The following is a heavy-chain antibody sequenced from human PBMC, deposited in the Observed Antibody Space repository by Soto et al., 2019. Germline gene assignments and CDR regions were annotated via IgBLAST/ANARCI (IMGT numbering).Heavy chain of an antibody. D-gene: IGHD1-26*01. CDR3: EREPRGGAAFDM. V-gene: IGHV3-21*01. J-gene: IGHJ3*02. CDR1: GFSFIAYH. CDR2: ISTSGSAL. Sequence: EVQLVESGGGLVEPGGSLRLSCAASGFSFIAYHMNWVRQAPGKGLEGVSSISTSGSALYYADTVKGRFAISRDNAENSRFLLMNSGRAEDTAEYCCEREPRGGAAFDMRGQGQMVNVSS.